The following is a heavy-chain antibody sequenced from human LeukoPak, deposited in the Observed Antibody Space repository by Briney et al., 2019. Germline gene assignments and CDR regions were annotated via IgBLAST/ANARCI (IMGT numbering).Heavy chain of an antibody. V-gene: IGHV1-8*01. CDR3: ARVLLWFGDLIGFDP. D-gene: IGHD3-10*01. CDR1: GYTFTSYD. Sequence: EASVKASCKASGYTFTSYDINWVRQATGQGLEWMGWVNPNSGNTGYAQKFQGRVTMTRNTSISTAYMELSSLRSEDTAVYYCARVLLWFGDLIGFDPWGQGTLVTVSS. J-gene: IGHJ5*02. CDR2: VNPNSGNT.